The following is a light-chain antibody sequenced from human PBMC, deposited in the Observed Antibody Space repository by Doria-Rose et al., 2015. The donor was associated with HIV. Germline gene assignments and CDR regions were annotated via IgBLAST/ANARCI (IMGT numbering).Light chain of an antibody. CDR3: QQTYSSPKWT. CDR2: AAS. CDR1: QTVSTY. J-gene: IGKJ1*01. V-gene: IGKV1-39*01. Sequence: DIQMTQSPSSLSASIGDRVTITCRASQTVSTYLNWFQQEPGKAPKLLIYAASRLQSGVPSRFSGSGSGTDFTLTISGLQPGDFATYYGQQTYSSPKWTGGQGTKVE.